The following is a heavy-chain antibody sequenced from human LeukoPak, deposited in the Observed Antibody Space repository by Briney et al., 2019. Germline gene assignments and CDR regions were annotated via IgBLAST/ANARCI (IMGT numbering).Heavy chain of an antibody. J-gene: IGHJ4*02. V-gene: IGHV4-39*01. D-gene: IGHD6-19*01. CDR2: IFYSGST. CDR3: ARLYYSGWNYFDY. Sequence: PSETLSLTCTVSGGPISSTKYFWGWIRQPPGKGLEWIGNIFYSGSTHYNTSLKSRLTISVDTSKNQFSLKLSSVAAADTAVYYCARLYYSGWNYFDYWGQGTLVTVPS. CDR1: GGPISSTKYF.